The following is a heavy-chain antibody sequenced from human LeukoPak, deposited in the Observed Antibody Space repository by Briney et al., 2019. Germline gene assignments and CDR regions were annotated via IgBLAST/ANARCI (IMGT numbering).Heavy chain of an antibody. CDR1: GGSISSGAYY. CDR2: IYYSGNT. CDR3: ARVSGGGNFLDY. J-gene: IGHJ4*02. D-gene: IGHD2-15*01. Sequence: SETLSLTCTVSGGSISSGAYYWTWIRQHPGNGLEWIGYIYYSGNTYYNPSLKSRITISVDTSKNQFSLKLSSVTAADTAVYYCARVSGGGNFLDYWGQGTLVTVSS. V-gene: IGHV4-31*03.